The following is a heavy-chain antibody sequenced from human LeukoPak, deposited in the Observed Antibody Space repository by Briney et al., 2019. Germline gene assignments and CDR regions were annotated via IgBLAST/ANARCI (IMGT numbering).Heavy chain of an antibody. V-gene: IGHV4-4*02. D-gene: IGHD1-26*01. CDR2: VHLSGTS. Sequence: PGGSLRLSCSASGFTFSNYGMSWVRQPPGKGLEWIGEVHLSGTSNYNPSLKSRVSMSIDKSKNQLSLKLTSVTAADTAMYYCARESGAFSPFGFWGQGTLVTVSS. CDR1: GFTFSNYG. J-gene: IGHJ4*02. CDR3: ARESGAFSPFGF.